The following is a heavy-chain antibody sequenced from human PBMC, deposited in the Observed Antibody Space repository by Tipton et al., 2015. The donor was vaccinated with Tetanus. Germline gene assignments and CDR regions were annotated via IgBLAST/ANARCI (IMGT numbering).Heavy chain of an antibody. V-gene: IGHV3-21*01. Sequence: QLVQSGAEAKKPGESLKISCAASGFTFRNYWMHWVRQAPGKGLVWVSSISLSSTYIHYADSVRGRFTISRDNARNSLYLEMNSLRAEDTAVYYCARQDKRFVGYYDALDVWGQGTTVTVSS. J-gene: IGHJ6*02. D-gene: IGHD3-3*01. CDR1: GFTFRNYW. CDR3: ARQDKRFVGYYDALDV. CDR2: ISLSSTYI.